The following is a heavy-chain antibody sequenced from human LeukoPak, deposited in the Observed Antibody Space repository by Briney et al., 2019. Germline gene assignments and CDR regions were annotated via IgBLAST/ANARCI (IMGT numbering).Heavy chain of an antibody. Sequence: PGRSLRLSCAASGFTFSSYTMNWVRQAPGKGLEWVALILSDGGNKYYADSVRGRFTVSRDNSKNTLYLQMNSLRPEDTAICYCARCITAAWDWFDPWGQGTLVTVSS. CDR1: GFTFSSYT. D-gene: IGHD6-13*01. CDR3: ARCITAAWDWFDP. V-gene: IGHV3-30-3*01. J-gene: IGHJ5*02. CDR2: ILSDGGNK.